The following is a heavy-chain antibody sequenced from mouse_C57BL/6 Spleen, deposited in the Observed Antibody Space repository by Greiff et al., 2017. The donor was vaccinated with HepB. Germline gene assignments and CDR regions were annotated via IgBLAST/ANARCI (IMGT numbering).Heavy chain of an antibody. CDR1: GYTFTDYY. CDR2: INPYNGGT. J-gene: IGHJ2*01. Sequence: EVKLQESGPVLVKPGASVKMSCKASGYTFTDYYMNWVKQSHGKSLEWIGVINPYNGGTSYNQKFKGKATLTVDKSSSTAYMELNSLTSEDSAVYYCARDLLFDYWGQGTTLTVSS. CDR3: ARDLLFDY. V-gene: IGHV1-19*01.